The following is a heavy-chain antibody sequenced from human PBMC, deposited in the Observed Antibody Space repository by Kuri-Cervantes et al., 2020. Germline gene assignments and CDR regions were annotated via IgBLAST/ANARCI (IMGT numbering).Heavy chain of an antibody. CDR1: GYTFTSYG. J-gene: IGHJ6*02. CDR3: AWGRYSGYDFDGMDV. D-gene: IGHD5-12*01. V-gene: IGHV1-8*02. Sequence: ASVKVSCKASGYTFTSYGINWVRQATGQGLEWMGWMNPNSGNTGYAQKFQGRVTMTRNTSISTAYMELSSLRSEDTAVYYCAWGRYSGYDFDGMDVWGQGTTVTVSS. CDR2: MNPNSGNT.